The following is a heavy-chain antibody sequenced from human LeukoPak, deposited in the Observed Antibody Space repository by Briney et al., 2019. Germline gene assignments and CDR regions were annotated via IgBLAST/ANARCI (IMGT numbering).Heavy chain of an antibody. CDR3: ARANWGSSAFAI. V-gene: IGHV1-69*13. CDR1: GGTFSSYA. J-gene: IGHJ3*02. D-gene: IGHD7-27*01. Sequence: ASVKVSCKASGGTFSSYAISWVRQAPGQGLEWMGGIIPIFGTANYAQKFQGRVTITADESTSTAYMELSSLRSEDTAVYYCARANWGSSAFAIWGQGTMVTVSS. CDR2: IIPIFGTA.